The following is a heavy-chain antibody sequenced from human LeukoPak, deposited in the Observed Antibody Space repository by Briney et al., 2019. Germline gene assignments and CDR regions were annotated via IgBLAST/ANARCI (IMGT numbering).Heavy chain of an antibody. D-gene: IGHD1/OR15-1a*01. V-gene: IGHV4-39*01. Sequence: SETLSLTCSVFGGSVSSSNYYWGWIRQPPGKGLEWIGSIFYTGNTNYNPSFKSRVTISVDTSKNQFSLKLTSVAAADTAIYYCARQPSGTAAFDIWGQGTMVTVSS. CDR1: GGSVSSSNYY. CDR3: ARQPSGTAAFDI. CDR2: IFYTGNT. J-gene: IGHJ3*02.